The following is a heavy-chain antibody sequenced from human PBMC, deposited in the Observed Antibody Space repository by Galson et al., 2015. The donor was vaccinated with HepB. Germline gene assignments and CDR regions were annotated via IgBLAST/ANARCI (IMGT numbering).Heavy chain of an antibody. CDR2: IDWDDDK. J-gene: IGHJ4*02. D-gene: IGHD6-19*01. CDR1: GFSLSTSGMC. V-gene: IGHV2-70*11. CDR3: ARTTIAVADYYFDY. Sequence: PALVKPTQTLTLTCTFSGFSLSTSGMCVSWIRQPPGKALEWLARIDWDDDKYYSTSLKTRLTISKDTSKNQVVLTMTNMDPVDTATYYCARTTIAVADYYFDYWGQGTLVTVSS.